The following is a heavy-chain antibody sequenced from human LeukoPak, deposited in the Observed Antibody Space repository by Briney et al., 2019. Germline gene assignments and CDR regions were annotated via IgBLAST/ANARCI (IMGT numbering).Heavy chain of an antibody. D-gene: IGHD3-16*01. CDR1: GFSFGNSA. V-gene: IGHV3-23*01. CDR2: ISASGHFT. J-gene: IGHJ6*03. Sequence: GGSLRLSCAVSGFSFGNSAMSWVRQAPGKGLEWISGISASGHFTYTADSLKGRFTISRDNSKNTLYLQMNSLRAEDTALYYCAKDGSWGDYQFYFYIDVWGKGTTVTVSS. CDR3: AKDGSWGDYQFYFYIDV.